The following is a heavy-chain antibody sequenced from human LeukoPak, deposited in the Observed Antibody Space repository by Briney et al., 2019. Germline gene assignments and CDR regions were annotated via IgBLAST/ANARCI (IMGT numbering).Heavy chain of an antibody. V-gene: IGHV4-59*01. CDR3: ARDIKYYDSSGYHDY. J-gene: IGHJ4*02. CDR1: GGSISSYY. D-gene: IGHD3-22*01. Sequence: SETLSLTCTVSGGSISSYYWSWIRQPPGKGLEWIGYIYYSGSTNYNLSLKSRVTTSVDTSKNQFSLKLSSVTAADTAVYYCARDIKYYDSSGYHDYWGQGTLVTVSS. CDR2: IYYSGST.